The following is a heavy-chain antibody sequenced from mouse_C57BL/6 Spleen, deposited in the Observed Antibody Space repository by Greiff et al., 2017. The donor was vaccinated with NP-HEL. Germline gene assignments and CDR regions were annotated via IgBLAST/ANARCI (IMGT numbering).Heavy chain of an antibody. CDR2: ISSGSSTI. Sequence: EVKLVESGGGLVKPGGSLKLSCAASGFTFSDYGMHWVRQAPEKGLEWVAYISSGSSTIYYADTVKGRVTISRDNAKNTLFLQMTSLRSEDTAMYYCALTMVTTRDWYFDVWGTGTTVTVSS. J-gene: IGHJ1*03. CDR3: ALTMVTTRDWYFDV. V-gene: IGHV5-17*01. D-gene: IGHD2-2*01. CDR1: GFTFSDYG.